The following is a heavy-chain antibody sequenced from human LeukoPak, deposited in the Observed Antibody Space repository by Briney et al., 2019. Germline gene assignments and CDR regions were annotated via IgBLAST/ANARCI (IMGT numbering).Heavy chain of an antibody. CDR1: GGSISSYY. J-gene: IGHJ5*02. V-gene: IGHV4-59*08. D-gene: IGHD2-15*01. Sequence: SETLSLTCTVSGGSISSYYWSWIRQPPGKVLEWIGYIYYSGSTNYNPSLKSRVTISVDTSKNQFSLKLSSVTAADTAVYYCASMVGYCSGGSCYNWFDPWGQGTLVTVPS. CDR2: IYYSGST. CDR3: ASMVGYCSGGSCYNWFDP.